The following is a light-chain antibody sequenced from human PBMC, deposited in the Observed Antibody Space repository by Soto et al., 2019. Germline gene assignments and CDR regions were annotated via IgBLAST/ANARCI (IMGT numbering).Light chain of an antibody. J-gene: IGKJ1*01. CDR3: QQYDSYPWT. V-gene: IGKV1-5*03. CDR1: QSISSW. CDR2: KAS. Sequence: DIQMTQSPSTPSASVGDRVTITCRASQSISSWLAWYQQKPGKAPKLVIYKASSLESGVPSRFSGSGSGTEFTLTISSLQPDDFATYYCQQYDSYPWTFGQGTKVEIK.